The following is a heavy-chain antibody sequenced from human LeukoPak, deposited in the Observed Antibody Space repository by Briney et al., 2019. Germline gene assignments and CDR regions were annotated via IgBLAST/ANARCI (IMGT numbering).Heavy chain of an antibody. CDR2: ISSSGSTI. CDR3: ARGTTVVTPKAFDI. J-gene: IGHJ3*02. Sequence: PGGALRLSCAASGFTFSSYEMNWVRQAPGKGLEGVSYISSSGSTIYYADSVKGRFTISRDNAKNSLYLQMNSLRAEDTAVYYCARGTTVVTPKAFDIWGQGKMVTVSS. V-gene: IGHV3-48*03. CDR1: GFTFSSYE. D-gene: IGHD4-23*01.